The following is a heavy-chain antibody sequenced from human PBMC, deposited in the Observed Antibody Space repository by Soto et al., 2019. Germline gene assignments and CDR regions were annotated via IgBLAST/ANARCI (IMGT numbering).Heavy chain of an antibody. V-gene: IGHV1-69*06. J-gene: IGHJ6*02. CDR1: GGTFSSYA. D-gene: IGHD2-2*01. CDR3: ARVSPRGYCSSTSCYPAYGMDV. CDR2: IIPIFGTA. Sequence: QVQLVQSGAEVKKPGSSVKVSCKASGGTFSSYAISWVRQAPGQGLEWMGGIIPIFGTANYAQKFQGRVTITADKSTSTAYMELSSLRSEDTAVYYCARVSPRGYCSSTSCYPAYGMDVWGQGTTVTVSS.